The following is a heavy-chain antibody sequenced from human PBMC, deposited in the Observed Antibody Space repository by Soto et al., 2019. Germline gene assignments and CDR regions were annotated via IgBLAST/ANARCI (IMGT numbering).Heavy chain of an antibody. CDR1: GYTFTSYD. D-gene: IGHD2-2*01. Sequence: ASVKVSCKASGYTFTSYDINWVRQATGQGLEWMGWMNPNSGNTGYAQKFQGRVTMTRNTSISTAYMELSSLRSEDTAVYYCAPWGYCSSTRCYAGDYYYYMDVWGKGTTVTVSS. J-gene: IGHJ6*03. CDR3: APWGYCSSTRCYAGDYYYYMDV. V-gene: IGHV1-8*01. CDR2: MNPNSGNT.